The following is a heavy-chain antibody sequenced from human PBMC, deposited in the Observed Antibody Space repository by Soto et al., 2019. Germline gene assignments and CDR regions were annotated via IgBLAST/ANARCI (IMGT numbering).Heavy chain of an antibody. J-gene: IGHJ4*02. D-gene: IGHD3-10*01. V-gene: IGHV4-34*01. CDR1: GGSFSGYY. CDR2: INHSGST. Sequence: SETLSLTCAVYGGSFSGYYWSWIRQPPGKGLEWIGEINHSGSTNYNPSLKSRVTISVDTSKNQFSLKLSSVTAADTAVYYCARYRSQYYYGSGSYYRGPYFDYWGQGTLVTVSS. CDR3: ARYRSQYYYGSGSYYRGPYFDY.